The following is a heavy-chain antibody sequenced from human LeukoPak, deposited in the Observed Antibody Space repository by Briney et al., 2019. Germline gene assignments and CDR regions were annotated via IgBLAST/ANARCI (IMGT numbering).Heavy chain of an antibody. D-gene: IGHD6-13*01. J-gene: IGHJ4*02. CDR1: GGSFTDYY. CDR2: INHSGIT. V-gene: IGHV4-34*01. CDR3: ATAAIYSSSWHLDY. Sequence: PSETLSLPCAVYGGSFTDYYWNWIRQPPGKGLEWIGEINHSGITNYNPSLKSRVTISADTSKNQFSLKLSSVTAADTAVYYCATAAIYSSSWHLDYWGQGTLVTVSS.